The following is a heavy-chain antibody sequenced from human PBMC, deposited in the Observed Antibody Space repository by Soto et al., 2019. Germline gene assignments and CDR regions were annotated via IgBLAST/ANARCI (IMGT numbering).Heavy chain of an antibody. CDR1: GVTFSSYG. CDR3: AKDASYYYDSSGYLLAPYDY. V-gene: IGHV3-30*18. D-gene: IGHD3-22*01. CDR2: ISYDGSNK. Sequence: GGSLRLSCAASGVTFSSYGMHWVRQAPGKGLEWVAVISYDGSNKYYADSVKGRFTISRDNSKNTLYLQMNSLRAEDTAAYYCAKDASYYYDSSGYLLAPYDYWGQGTLVTVSS. J-gene: IGHJ4*02.